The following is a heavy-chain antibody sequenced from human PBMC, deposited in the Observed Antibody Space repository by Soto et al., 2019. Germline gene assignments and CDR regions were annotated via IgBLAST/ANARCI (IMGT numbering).Heavy chain of an antibody. D-gene: IGHD6-13*01. Sequence: SETLSLTCTVSGDSVISATYYWSWIRQPPGKGLEWIGYIYYDGGTTHNSSLKSRVTISTDTSRSQLSLQLTSATPADTAVYYCARALPGIAAAYDAFDVWGQGTMVTVSS. CDR1: GDSVISATYY. J-gene: IGHJ3*01. CDR2: IYYDGGT. V-gene: IGHV4-61*01. CDR3: ARALPGIAAAYDAFDV.